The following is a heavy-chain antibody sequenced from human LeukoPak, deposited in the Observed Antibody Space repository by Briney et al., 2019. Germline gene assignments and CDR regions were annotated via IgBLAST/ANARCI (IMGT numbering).Heavy chain of an antibody. J-gene: IGHJ4*02. Sequence: PSEDLSLTCVVSGFSISSGYYWGWIRQPPGRGLEWIVNSHPSGTTFYNSSLKSRVAMSIDTSKNQFSLKLVSVTAADTAAYYCAREAERRIVNWGQGTLVTVSS. V-gene: IGHV4-38-2*02. CDR2: SHPSGTT. CDR1: GFSISSGYY. D-gene: IGHD1-1*01. CDR3: AREAERRIVN.